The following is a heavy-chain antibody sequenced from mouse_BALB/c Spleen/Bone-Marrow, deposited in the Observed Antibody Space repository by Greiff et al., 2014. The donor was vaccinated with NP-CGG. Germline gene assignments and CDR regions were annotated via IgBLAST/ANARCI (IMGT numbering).Heavy chain of an antibody. CDR1: GYSFTSHW. D-gene: IGHD4-1*02. J-gene: IGHJ2*01. CDR3: AQLGQGY. Sequence: QVQLQQPVAELVTPGPSVKLPCQVSGYSFTSHWMHWVKQRPGQGLEWIGDIYPGSDITSYNEKFKSKATLTVDPSSSTAYMQLSSLTTEDSAVYYSAQLGQGYWGQGSTPPVSS. CDR2: IYPGSDIT. V-gene: IGHV1-55*01.